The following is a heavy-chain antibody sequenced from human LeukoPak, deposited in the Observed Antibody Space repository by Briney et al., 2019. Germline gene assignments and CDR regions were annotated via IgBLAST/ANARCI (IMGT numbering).Heavy chain of an antibody. V-gene: IGHV3-53*01. CDR3: ARDAPQVPAAGVLAS. CDR1: GFTVSDNY. CDR2: MYSRGDT. Sequence: GGSLRLSCAASGFTVSDNYMSWVRQAPGKGLEWVSVMYSRGDTYYANSVKGRFTFSRDISKNTVYLQMKGLRTEDTAMYYCARDAPQVPAAGVLASWGQGTLVIVSS. J-gene: IGHJ5*02. D-gene: IGHD6-13*01.